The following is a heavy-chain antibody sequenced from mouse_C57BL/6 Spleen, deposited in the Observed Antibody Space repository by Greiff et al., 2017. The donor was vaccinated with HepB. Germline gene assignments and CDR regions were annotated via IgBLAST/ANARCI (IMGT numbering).Heavy chain of an antibody. CDR3: ARDEDYDPFAY. CDR2: ISDGGSYT. J-gene: IGHJ3*01. V-gene: IGHV5-4*01. CDR1: GFTFSSYA. Sequence: EVQLVESGGGLVKPGGSLKLSCAASGFTFSSYAMSWVRQTPEKRLEWVATISDGGSYTYYPDNVKGRFTISRDNAKNNLYLQMSHLKSEDTAMYYCARDEDYDPFAYWGQGTLVTVSA. D-gene: IGHD2-4*01.